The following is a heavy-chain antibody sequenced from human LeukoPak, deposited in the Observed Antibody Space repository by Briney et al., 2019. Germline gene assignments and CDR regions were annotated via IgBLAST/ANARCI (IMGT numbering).Heavy chain of an antibody. J-gene: IGHJ6*02. V-gene: IGHV3-48*03. CDR2: ISSSGSTI. CDR1: GFTFSSYE. CDR3: ARATKDRYGMDV. D-gene: IGHD3-22*01. Sequence: GGSLRLSCAASGFTFSSYEMNWVRQAPGKGLEWVSYISSSGSTIYYADSVKGRFTISRDNAKNSLYLQTNSLRAEDTAVYYCARATKDRYGMDVWGQGTTVTVSS.